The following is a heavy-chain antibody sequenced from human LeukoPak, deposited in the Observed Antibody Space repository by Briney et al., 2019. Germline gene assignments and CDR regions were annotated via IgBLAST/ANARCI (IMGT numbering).Heavy chain of an antibody. V-gene: IGHV1-58*02. CDR2: IVVGSGNT. CDR3: AAVGSGDMDAFDI. CDR1: GFTFTSSA. D-gene: IGHD2-15*01. J-gene: IGHJ3*02. Sequence: SVKVSCKASGFTFTSSAMQRVRQARGQRLEWIGWIVVGSGNTNSAQKFQERVTITRDMSTSTAYMELSSLRSEDTAVYYCAAVGSGDMDAFDIWGQGTMVTVSS.